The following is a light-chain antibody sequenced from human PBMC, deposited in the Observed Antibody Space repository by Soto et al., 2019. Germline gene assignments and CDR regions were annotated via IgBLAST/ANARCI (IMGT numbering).Light chain of an antibody. CDR1: QSITIY. V-gene: IGKV1-39*01. J-gene: IGKJ4*01. CDR2: AAY. Sequence: DIQMTQFPSSLSASVGDRVTITCRASQSITIYLNWYQQKPGKAPKVLIYAAYNLQSGVPSRFRGSGSGTNFTLTISSLQPEDFATYYCQQSFSTPRTFGGGTTVVI. CDR3: QQSFSTPRT.